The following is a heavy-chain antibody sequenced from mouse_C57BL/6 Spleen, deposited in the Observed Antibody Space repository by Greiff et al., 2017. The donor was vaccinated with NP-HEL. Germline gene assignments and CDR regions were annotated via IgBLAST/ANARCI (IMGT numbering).Heavy chain of an antibody. CDR1: GYTFTDYN. CDR3: ATLYYGSSYSFDY. CDR2: INPNNGGT. J-gene: IGHJ2*01. Sequence: VQLQQSGPELVKPGASVKMSCKASGYTFTDYNMHWVKQSHGKSLEWIGYINPNNGGTSYNQKFKGKATLTVNKSSSTAYMELRSLRSEDTAVYYCATLYYGSSYSFDYWGQGTTLTVSS. V-gene: IGHV1-22*01. D-gene: IGHD1-1*01.